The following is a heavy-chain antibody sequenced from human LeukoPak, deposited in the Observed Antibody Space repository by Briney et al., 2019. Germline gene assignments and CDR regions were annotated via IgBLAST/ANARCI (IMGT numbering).Heavy chain of an antibody. CDR3: ARVYSSSFECDY. CDR2: IISDGSTT. V-gene: IGHV3-74*01. D-gene: IGHD6-6*01. J-gene: IGHJ4*02. Sequence: GGSLRLSCVASGFTFSSYWMHWVRQTPGKGLVWVSRIISDGSTTNYADSVKGRFTISRDNAKNTLYLQMNSLRVEDTAMYYCARVYSSSFECDYWGQGTLVTVSS. CDR1: GFTFSSYW.